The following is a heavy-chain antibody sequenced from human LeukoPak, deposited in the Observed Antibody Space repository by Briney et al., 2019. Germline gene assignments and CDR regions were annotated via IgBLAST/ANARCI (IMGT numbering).Heavy chain of an antibody. CDR3: ARGPYYYDSSGYYPFYFDY. J-gene: IGHJ4*02. CDR2: ISGSGGST. V-gene: IGHV3-23*01. Sequence: GGSLRLSCAASGFTFSNYAMSWVRQAPGKGLEWVSGISGSGGSTYYADSVKGRFTISRDNSKNTLYLQMNSLRAEDTAVYYCARGPYYYDSSGYYPFYFDYWGQGTLVTVSS. D-gene: IGHD3-22*01. CDR1: GFTFSNYA.